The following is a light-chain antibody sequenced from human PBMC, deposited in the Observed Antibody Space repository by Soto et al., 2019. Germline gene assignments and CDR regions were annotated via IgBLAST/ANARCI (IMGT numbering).Light chain of an antibody. Sequence: VLTQPPSVSGAPGQRVTTSCTGSSSNIGAGYDVHWYQQLPGTAPKLLIYGNSNRPSGVPDRFSGSKSGTSASLAITGLQAEDEADYYCQSYDRSLSGSVFGTGTQLTVL. CDR2: GNS. V-gene: IGLV1-40*01. CDR1: SSNIGAGYD. CDR3: QSYDRSLSGSV. J-gene: IGLJ1*01.